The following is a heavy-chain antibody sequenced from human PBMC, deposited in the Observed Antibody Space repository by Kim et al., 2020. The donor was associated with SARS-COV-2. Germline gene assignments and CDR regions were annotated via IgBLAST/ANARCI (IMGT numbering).Heavy chain of an antibody. CDR1: GYSFTSYW. Sequence: GESLKISCKGSGYSFTSYWIGWVRQMPGKGLEWMGIIYPGDSDTRYSPSFQGQVTISADKSISTAYLQWSSLKASDTAMYYCASQSIAAPFFYYMDVWGKETTVTVSS. CDR2: IYPGDSDT. V-gene: IGHV5-51*01. CDR3: ASQSIAAPFFYYMDV. J-gene: IGHJ6*03. D-gene: IGHD6-6*01.